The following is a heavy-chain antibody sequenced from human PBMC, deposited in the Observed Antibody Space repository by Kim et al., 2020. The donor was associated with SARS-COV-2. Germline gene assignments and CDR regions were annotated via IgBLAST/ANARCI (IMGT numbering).Heavy chain of an antibody. V-gene: IGHV3-30*18. CDR2: ISYDGSNK. CDR1: GFTFSSYG. CDR3: AKALRRFGESGIPIDY. D-gene: IGHD3-10*01. Sequence: GGSLRLSCAASGFTFSSYGMHWVRQAPGKGLEWVAVISYDGSNKYYADSVKGRFTISRDNSKNTLYLQMNSLRAEDTAVYYCAKALRRFGESGIPIDYWGQGTLVTVSS. J-gene: IGHJ4*02.